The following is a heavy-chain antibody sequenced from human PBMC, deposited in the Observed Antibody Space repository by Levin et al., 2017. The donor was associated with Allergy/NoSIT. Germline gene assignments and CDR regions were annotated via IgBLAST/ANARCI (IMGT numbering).Heavy chain of an antibody. CDR2: IVFDGNDQ. D-gene: IGHD2-15*01. J-gene: IGHJ3*01. CDR1: GFQFSLYG. CDR3: AKRGYCSGNTCQSHDAIDV. V-gene: IGHV3-30*18. Sequence: GESLKISCAASGFQFSLYGMHWVRQAPGKGLEWVALIVFDGNDQYYADSVKGRFTISRDNSKNTLYLQMSSLRENDTARYYCAKRGYCSGNTCQSHDAIDVWGQGTLVIVSS.